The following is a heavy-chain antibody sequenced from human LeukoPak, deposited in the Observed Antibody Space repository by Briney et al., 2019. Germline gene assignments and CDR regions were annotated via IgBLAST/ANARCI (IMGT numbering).Heavy chain of an antibody. Sequence: PGGSLRLSCAASAFTFSSYAMSWVRQAPGKGLEWVSAISGSGSGTYYADSVKGRFTISRDNSKNTLYLQMNSLRADDTAVYYCAKEQNSKGYFDFWGQGSLVTVSS. CDR2: ISGSGSGT. CDR1: AFTFSSYA. J-gene: IGHJ4*02. V-gene: IGHV3-23*01. CDR3: AKEQNSKGYFDF. D-gene: IGHD4-23*01.